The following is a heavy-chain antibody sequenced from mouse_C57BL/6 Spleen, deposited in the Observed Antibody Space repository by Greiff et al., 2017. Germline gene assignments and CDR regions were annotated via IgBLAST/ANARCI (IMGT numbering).Heavy chain of an antibody. J-gene: IGHJ2*01. V-gene: IGHV1-81*01. CDR2: IYPRSGNT. D-gene: IGHD3-2*02. CDR3: ARQLRLIDY. Sequence: VKLMESGAELARPGASVKLSCKASGYTFTSYGISWVKQRTGQGLEWIGEIYPRSGNTYYNEKFKGKATLTADKSSSTAYMELRSLTSEDSAVYFCARQLRLIDYWGQGTTLTVSS. CDR1: GYTFTSYG.